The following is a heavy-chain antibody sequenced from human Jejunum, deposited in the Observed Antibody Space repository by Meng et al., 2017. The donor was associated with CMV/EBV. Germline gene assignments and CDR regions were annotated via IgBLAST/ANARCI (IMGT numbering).Heavy chain of an antibody. J-gene: IGHJ6*02. D-gene: IGHD3-3*01. CDR2: IYSGGST. CDR1: GFTVSSSY. CDR3: ARDFWQQGYYYGMDV. Sequence: SGFTVSSSYMNWVRQAPEKGLEWVSIIYSGGSTSYADSVKGRFTISRDTSKNTLYLHMNSLRADDTAIYYCARDFWQQGYYYGMDVWGQGTTVTVSS. V-gene: IGHV3-53*01.